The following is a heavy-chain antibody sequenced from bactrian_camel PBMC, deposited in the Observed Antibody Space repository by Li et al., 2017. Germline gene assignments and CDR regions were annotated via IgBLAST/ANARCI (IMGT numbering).Heavy chain of an antibody. V-gene: IGHV3S6*01. CDR3: AAVCRLYCYSDHWTECLDD. Sequence: HVQLVESGGGLVQPGGSLRLSCVASGFTFSDYYMSWVRQAPGKGLEWVSSVYSDGSDTDYADSVNGRFTISRDDAKNTVHLQMNSLKPEDTAMYYCAAVCRLYCYSDHWTECLDDWGRGTQVTVS. J-gene: IGHJ4*01. CDR2: VYSDGSDT. D-gene: IGHD2*01. CDR1: GFTFSDYY.